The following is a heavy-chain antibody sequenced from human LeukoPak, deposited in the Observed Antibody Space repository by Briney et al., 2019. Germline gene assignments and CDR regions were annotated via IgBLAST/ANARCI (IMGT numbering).Heavy chain of an antibody. CDR2: INQDGSEK. CDR3: ARNSRGAFDI. CDR1: GFTFSSQW. D-gene: IGHD3-10*01. Sequence: QSGESLRLSCAASGFTFSSQWMSWVRQAPGKGLEWVATINQDGSEKYYVDSVKGRSTISRDNAKNSLYLQMSSLRAEDTAVFYCARNSRGAFDIWGQGTMVTVS. V-gene: IGHV3-7*01. J-gene: IGHJ3*02.